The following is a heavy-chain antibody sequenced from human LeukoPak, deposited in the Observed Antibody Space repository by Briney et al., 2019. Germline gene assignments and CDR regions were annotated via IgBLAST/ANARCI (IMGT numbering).Heavy chain of an antibody. Sequence: PGGSLRLSCAASGFTFSSYSMNWVRQAPGKGLEWVSSISSSSSYIYYADSVKGRFTISRDNAKNSLYLQMNSLRAEDTAVYYCARDRQLAAQGFDPWGQGTLVTVSS. J-gene: IGHJ5*02. CDR1: GFTFSSYS. CDR3: ARDRQLAAQGFDP. V-gene: IGHV3-21*01. CDR2: ISSSSSYI. D-gene: IGHD6-6*01.